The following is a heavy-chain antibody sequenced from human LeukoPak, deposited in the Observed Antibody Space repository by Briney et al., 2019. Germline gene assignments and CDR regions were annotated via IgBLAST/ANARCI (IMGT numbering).Heavy chain of an antibody. D-gene: IGHD3-10*01. V-gene: IGHV4-59*01. CDR2: IHNSGST. CDR1: GGSMKSYY. Sequence: SETLSVTRTVSGGSMKSYYWRWIRQSPGKGLEWIGFIHNSGSTNNNPSLKSRVTISIDTSRKQFSLKLRSVTAADTAVYFCAREGGDGSGSLAYWGRRVPVTVSS. J-gene: IGHJ4*02. CDR3: AREGGDGSGSLAY.